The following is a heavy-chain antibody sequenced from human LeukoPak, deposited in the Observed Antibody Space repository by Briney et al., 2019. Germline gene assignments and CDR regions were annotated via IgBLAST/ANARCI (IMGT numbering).Heavy chain of an antibody. J-gene: IGHJ3*02. CDR2: IVVGSGNT. CDR3: AAPNSNSDAFDI. CDR1: GFTFTSSA. Sequence: SVKVSCKASGFTFTSSAMQWVRQARGQRPEWVGWIVVGSGNTNYAQKFQERVTITRDMSTSTAYMELSSLRSEDTAVYYCAAPNSNSDAFDIWGQGTMVTVSS. V-gene: IGHV1-58*02. D-gene: IGHD4-11*01.